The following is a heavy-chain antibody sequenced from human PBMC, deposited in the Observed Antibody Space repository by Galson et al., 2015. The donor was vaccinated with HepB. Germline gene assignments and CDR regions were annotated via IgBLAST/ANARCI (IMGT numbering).Heavy chain of an antibody. CDR3: ARDREPTAEHVFDY. CDR1: GFTFSTYC. V-gene: IGHV3-30-3*01. CDR2: ISSNGAIQ. D-gene: IGHD1-14*01. Sequence: SLRLSCAASGFTFSTYCMHWVRQAPGKGLEWVAVISSNGAIQLYADSVKGRFTISRDNSKNTLHVQMNSLRPEDTAVYYCARDREPTAEHVFDYWGQGTLVTVSS. J-gene: IGHJ4*02.